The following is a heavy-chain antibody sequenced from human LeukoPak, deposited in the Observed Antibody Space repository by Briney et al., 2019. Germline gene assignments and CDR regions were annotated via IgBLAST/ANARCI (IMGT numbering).Heavy chain of an antibody. V-gene: IGHV4-39*07. CDR1: GASISSGSNY. J-gene: IGHJ3*02. CDR2: IYSSGST. D-gene: IGHD5-12*01. Sequence: PSETLSLTCSVSGASISSGSNYWGWIRQPPGKTLEWIGSIYSSGSTYYNPSLKSRVTIAVETSKNQFSLKLSSVTAADKAVYYCARSCRILDIVATIRARLGGNGFDIWGQGTMVTVSS. CDR3: ARSCRILDIVATIRARLGGNGFDI.